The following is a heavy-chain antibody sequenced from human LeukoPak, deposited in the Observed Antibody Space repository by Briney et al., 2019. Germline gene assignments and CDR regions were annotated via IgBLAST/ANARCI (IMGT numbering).Heavy chain of an antibody. Sequence: PGGSLRLSCAASGFTFSSYSMNWVRQAPGKGLEWVSGISGSGTTTYYADSVKGRFTISRDNSRNTLYLQMNSLRAEDTAVYYCACDDYGDYDYWGQGTLVTVSS. V-gene: IGHV3-23*01. D-gene: IGHD4-17*01. CDR2: ISGSGTTT. J-gene: IGHJ4*02. CDR3: ACDDYGDYDY. CDR1: GFTFSSYS.